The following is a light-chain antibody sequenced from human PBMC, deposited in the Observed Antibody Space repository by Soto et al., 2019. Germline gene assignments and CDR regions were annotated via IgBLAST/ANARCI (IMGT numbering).Light chain of an antibody. Sequence: SYELTQPPSVSVAPGQTARIPCGGQNVGSKSVHCYQQKPGQAPVLVVYDDSARPSGIPERISGSNSGNTATLTISRVEAGDGADYYCQVWDTSSDHVVFGGGTKLTVL. CDR3: QVWDTSSDHVV. CDR2: DDS. V-gene: IGLV3-21*02. CDR1: NVGSKS. J-gene: IGLJ2*01.